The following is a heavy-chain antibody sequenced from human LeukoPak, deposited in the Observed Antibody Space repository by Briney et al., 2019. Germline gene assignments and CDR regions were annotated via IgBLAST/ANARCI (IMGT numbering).Heavy chain of an antibody. CDR1: GFTFSSYW. CDR2: IKQDGSEK. J-gene: IGHJ5*02. D-gene: IGHD3-22*01. V-gene: IGHV3-7*01. CDR3: ARERYYYDSSGYYGWFDP. Sequence: GGSLRLSCPASGFTFSSYWMSWVRQAPGKGLEWVANIKQDGSEKYYVDSVKGRFTISRDNAKNSLYLQMNSLRAEDTAVYYCARERYYYDSSGYYGWFDPWGQGTLVTVSS.